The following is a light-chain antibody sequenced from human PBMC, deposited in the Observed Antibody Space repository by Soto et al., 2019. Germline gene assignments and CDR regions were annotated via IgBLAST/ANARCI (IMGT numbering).Light chain of an antibody. CDR3: QPYNSWPLT. Sequence: EVVMRQSPATLSVSPGEVATLSCRASQWIGDTLAWYQHKPAQTPRLLIYDTSTRATSVPTRFSGSRSGEEFTLPINSLQSEDFAVYYCQPYNSWPLTVGGGTKLEIK. CDR1: QWIGDT. CDR2: DTS. J-gene: IGKJ4*01. V-gene: IGKV3-15*01.